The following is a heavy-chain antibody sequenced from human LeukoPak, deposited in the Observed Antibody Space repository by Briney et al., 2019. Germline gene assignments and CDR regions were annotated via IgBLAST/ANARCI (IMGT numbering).Heavy chain of an antibody. CDR2: ISFDGSIK. CDR3: AKDHIRQYTSSYYFDY. CDR1: GFTFSTYG. V-gene: IGHV3-30*18. D-gene: IGHD6-6*01. Sequence: GGSLRLSCAASGFTFSTYGMHWVRQAPGKGLEWVAVISFDGSIKYYADSVKGRFTISRDNSKNTLYLQMNSLRAEDTAVYYCAKDHIRQYTSSYYFDYWGQGTLVTVSS. J-gene: IGHJ4*02.